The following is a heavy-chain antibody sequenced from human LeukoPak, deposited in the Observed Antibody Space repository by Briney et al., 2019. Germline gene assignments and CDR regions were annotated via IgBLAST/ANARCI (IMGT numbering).Heavy chain of an antibody. J-gene: IGHJ5*02. CDR2: INHSGST. D-gene: IGHD3-3*02. CDR3: ARGISPHGFDP. Sequence: SETLSLTCSVFGGSFSEYYWSWIRQPPGKGLEWIGEINHSGSTNYNPSLKSRVTISVDTSKNQISLILNSVTAADTAVYYCARGISPHGFDPWGQETLVTVSS. V-gene: IGHV4-34*01. CDR1: GGSFSEYY.